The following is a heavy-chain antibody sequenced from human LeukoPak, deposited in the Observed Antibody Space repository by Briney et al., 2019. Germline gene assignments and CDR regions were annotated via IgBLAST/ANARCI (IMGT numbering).Heavy chain of an antibody. V-gene: IGHV3-33*01. CDR3: ARGPHSIYDSSGYYLLPRLDY. Sequence: GGSLRLSCAASGFTFSSYGMYWVRQAPGKGLEWVAVIWYDGSKKYYADSVKGRFTISRDNSKNTLYLQMNSLRAEDTAVYYCARGPHSIYDSSGYYLLPRLDYWGQGTLVTVSS. CDR2: IWYDGSKK. J-gene: IGHJ4*02. D-gene: IGHD3-22*01. CDR1: GFTFSSYG.